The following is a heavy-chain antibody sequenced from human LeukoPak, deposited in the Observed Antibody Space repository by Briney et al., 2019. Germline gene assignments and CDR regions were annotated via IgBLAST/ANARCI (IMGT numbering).Heavy chain of an antibody. CDR1: GFTFNNYW. J-gene: IGHJ6*02. V-gene: IGHV3-74*01. D-gene: IGHD1-1*01. CDR2: INNDGSSA. CDR3: ARRGTGHGMDV. Sequence: GGSLRLSCAASGFTFNNYWIHWVRQVPGKGLVWVSRINNDGSSASYVDSVKGRFTISRDNAKNTLFLQMNSLRAEDTAVYYCARRGTGHGMDVWGQGATVIVSS.